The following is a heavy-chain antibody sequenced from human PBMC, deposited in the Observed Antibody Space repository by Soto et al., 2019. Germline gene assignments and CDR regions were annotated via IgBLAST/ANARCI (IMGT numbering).Heavy chain of an antibody. CDR1: GFTFSSYS. Sequence: GGSLRLSCAASGFTFSSYSMNWVRQAPGKWLEWVSSISSSSSYIYYADSVKGRFTISRDIPKNSLYLQMNSLRAEDTAVYYCARDYDILTGYFGGPEYFQHWGQGXLVTVYS. J-gene: IGHJ1*01. V-gene: IGHV3-21*01. CDR3: ARDYDILTGYFGGPEYFQH. CDR2: ISSSSSYI. D-gene: IGHD3-9*01.